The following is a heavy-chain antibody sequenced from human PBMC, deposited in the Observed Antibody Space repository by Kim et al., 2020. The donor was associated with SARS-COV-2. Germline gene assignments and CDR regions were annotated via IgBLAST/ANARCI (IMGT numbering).Heavy chain of an antibody. CDR2: ISSSGTI. CDR3: AKGADVVRTVYGIGYFDN. D-gene: IGHD2-8*01. CDR1: GFTFSDHY. J-gene: IGHJ4*01. V-gene: IGHV3-11*01. Sequence: GGSLRLSCAASGFTFSDHYMSWIRQAPGKGLEWISYISSSGTIFYAGSVKGRFTISRDNARNSLFLQMNSLRVEDTAAYYCAKGADVVRTVYGIGYFDN.